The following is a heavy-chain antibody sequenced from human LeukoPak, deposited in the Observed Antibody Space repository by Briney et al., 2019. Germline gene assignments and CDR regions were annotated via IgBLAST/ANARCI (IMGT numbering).Heavy chain of an antibody. V-gene: IGHV3-48*03. CDR1: GFTFSSYE. Sequence: GGSLRLSCAASGFTFSSYEMNWVRQAPGKGLEWVSYISSSGSTIYYADSVKGRFTISRDNAKNSLYLQMNSLRAEDTAVYYCATLSMVRGIDYWGQGTLVTVSS. CDR2: ISSSGSTI. J-gene: IGHJ4*02. D-gene: IGHD3-10*01. CDR3: ATLSMVRGIDY.